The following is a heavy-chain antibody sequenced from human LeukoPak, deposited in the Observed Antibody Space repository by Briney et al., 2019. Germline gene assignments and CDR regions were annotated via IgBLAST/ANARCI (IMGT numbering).Heavy chain of an antibody. CDR3: AKSHGYSYGADY. J-gene: IGHJ4*02. CDR2: IRYDGSHE. Sequence: GGSLRLSCGASGFTFSTHDMHWVRQAPGKGLEWVAFIRYDGSHEYYADSVKGRFTISRDNSKNTLYLQMNSLRAEDTAVYYCAKSHGYSYGADYWGQGTLVTVSS. V-gene: IGHV3-30*02. CDR1: GFTFSTHD. D-gene: IGHD5-18*01.